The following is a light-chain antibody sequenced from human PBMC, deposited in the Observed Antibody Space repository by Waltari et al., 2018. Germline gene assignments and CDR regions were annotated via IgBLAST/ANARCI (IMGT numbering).Light chain of an antibody. CDR1: QSVFYRSDNKNY. V-gene: IGKV4-1*01. J-gene: IGKJ1*01. Sequence: DIVMTQSPDSLAVSPGERATIACKSSQSVFYRSDNKNYLAWYQHKPGQPPKLLFYWASTRESGVPDRFSASGSGTDFTLTINNLQAEDVAFYYCQQDYRGRTFGQGTKVEIK. CDR2: WAS. CDR3: QQDYRGRT.